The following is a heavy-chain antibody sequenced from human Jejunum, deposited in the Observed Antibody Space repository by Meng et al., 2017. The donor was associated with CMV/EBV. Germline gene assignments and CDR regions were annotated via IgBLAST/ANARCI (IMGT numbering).Heavy chain of an antibody. V-gene: IGHV1-18*01. J-gene: IGHJ4*02. CDR3: AGRWHYCGDTRCYYYFDY. D-gene: IGHD2-2*01. CDR1: TSYD. Sequence: TSYDISWVRQAPGQGLEWMGWISVYNGNTNYAQKVQGRVTMTTDTSTTTAYMELRSLRSDDTAVYYCAGRWHYCGDTRCYYYFDYWGQGTLVTVSS. CDR2: ISVYNGNT.